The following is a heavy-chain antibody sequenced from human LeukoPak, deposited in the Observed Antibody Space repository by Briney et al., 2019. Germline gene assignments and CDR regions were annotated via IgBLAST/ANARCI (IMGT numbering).Heavy chain of an antibody. J-gene: IGHJ4*02. CDR1: GFTFSNYA. Sequence: PGRSLRLPCAASGFTFSNYAIHWVRQAPGKGLEWAALISKDGTNKYYPDSVKGRFTISRDNSKNTLYLQMNSLRAEDTAVYYCAILGYSSSVFDCWGQGTLVTVSS. D-gene: IGHD6-13*01. V-gene: IGHV3-30-3*01. CDR2: ISKDGTNK. CDR3: AILGYSSSVFDC.